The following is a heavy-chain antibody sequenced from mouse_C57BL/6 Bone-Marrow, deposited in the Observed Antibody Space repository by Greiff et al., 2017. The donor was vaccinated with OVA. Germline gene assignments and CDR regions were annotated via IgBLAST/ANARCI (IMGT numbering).Heavy chain of an antibody. J-gene: IGHJ3*01. CDR1: GYTFTSYW. V-gene: IGHV1-61*01. CDR2: IYPSDSET. D-gene: IGHD1-1*01. Sequence: QVQLQQSGAELVRPGSSVKLSCKASGYTFTSYWMDWVKQRPGQGLEWIGNIYPSDSETHYNQKFKDKATLTVDKSSSTAYMQLSSLTSEDSAVYYCARSVITTGAWFAYWGQGTLVTVSA. CDR3: ARSVITTGAWFAY.